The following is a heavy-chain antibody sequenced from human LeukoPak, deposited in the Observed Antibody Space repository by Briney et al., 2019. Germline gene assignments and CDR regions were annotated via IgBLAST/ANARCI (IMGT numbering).Heavy chain of an antibody. CDR3: ANDSHCSDFSTFNI. D-gene: IGHD3-3*01. Sequence: GGSLRLSCPASGFSFVDYAMHWVRQAPGEGREWVSRINWNGASIGYVDSVKGRFTISRDNAKNSLYLQMNSLRTEDTALYYCANDSHCSDFSTFNIWGQGTMVTVCS. CDR1: GFSFVDYA. CDR2: INWNGASI. V-gene: IGHV3-9*01. J-gene: IGHJ3*02.